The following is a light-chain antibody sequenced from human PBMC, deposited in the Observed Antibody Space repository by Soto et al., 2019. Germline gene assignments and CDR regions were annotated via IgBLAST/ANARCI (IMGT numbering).Light chain of an antibody. CDR3: LQDYNYPYT. J-gene: IGKJ5*01. CDR2: AAS. V-gene: IGKV1-6*01. CDR1: QRISTY. Sequence: IQMTQSPSSLSASVGDRVTITCRASQRISTYLNWYQQKPGKAPKLLIYAASSLQSGVPSRFSGSGSGTDFTLTISNLQPEDFATYYCLQDYNYPYTFGQGTRLEIK.